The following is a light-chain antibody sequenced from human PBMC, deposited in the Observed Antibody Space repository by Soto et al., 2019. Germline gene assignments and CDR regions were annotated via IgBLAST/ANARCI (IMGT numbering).Light chain of an antibody. V-gene: IGKV2-28*01. J-gene: IGKJ4*01. CDR3: MQALTSPLT. Sequence: DIVMTQSPLSLPVTPGEPASISCRSSQSLLHSNGYNYLDWYLQKPGQSPQLLIYLGSNRASGVADRFSGRGTGTDFTLKISRVEAEDVGVYYCMQALTSPLTFGGGKKVEIK. CDR1: QSLLHSNGYNY. CDR2: LGS.